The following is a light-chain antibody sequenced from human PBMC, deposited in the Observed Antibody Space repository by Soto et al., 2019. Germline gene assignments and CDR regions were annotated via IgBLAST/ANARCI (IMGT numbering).Light chain of an antibody. Sequence: QSALTQPRSVSGSPGQSVTISFTGTSSDIGGYTYVSWYQQHPGKAPKVIIYDVSERPSGVPDRFSGSKSGNTASLTISGLQPEDEADYYCCSFAGPQSFEVFGEGTKVTVL. V-gene: IGLV2-11*01. J-gene: IGLJ1*01. CDR3: CSFAGPQSFEV. CDR1: SSDIGGYTY. CDR2: DVS.